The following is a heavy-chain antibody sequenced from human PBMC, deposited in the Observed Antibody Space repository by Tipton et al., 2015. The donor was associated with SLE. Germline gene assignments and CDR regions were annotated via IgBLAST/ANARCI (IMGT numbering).Heavy chain of an antibody. J-gene: IGHJ4*01. CDR1: GYTFSSNY. D-gene: IGHD1-26*01. CDR2: VNPDTGGT. CDR3: ARDRSRSGSDVFDY. V-gene: IGHV1-46*01. Sequence: QVQLVQSGPEVKKPGASVKVSCTASGYTFSSNYIHWVRQAPGQGLEWMGIVNPDTGGTSYAQRLQGRVTVTADTSSSTVYVELSSLRFDDTAVYYCARDRSRSGSDVFDYWGHGSLVTVSS.